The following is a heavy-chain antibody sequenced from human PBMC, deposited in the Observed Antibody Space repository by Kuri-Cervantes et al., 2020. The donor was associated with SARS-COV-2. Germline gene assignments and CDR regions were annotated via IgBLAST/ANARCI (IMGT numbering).Heavy chain of an antibody. D-gene: IGHD2/OR15-2a*01. V-gene: IGHV4-4*07. Sequence: GSLTLSCAVSGGSITNDYWSWIRQPAGKGLEWIGRIYTSGTANYNPSLRTRVTMSIDTSKNQFSLRLSSVTAADTAVYYCARVNIELVLPTPQVYFYMDVWGKGTTVTVSS. CDR1: GGSITNDY. CDR3: ARVNIELVLPTPQVYFYMDV. J-gene: IGHJ6*03. CDR2: IYTSGTA.